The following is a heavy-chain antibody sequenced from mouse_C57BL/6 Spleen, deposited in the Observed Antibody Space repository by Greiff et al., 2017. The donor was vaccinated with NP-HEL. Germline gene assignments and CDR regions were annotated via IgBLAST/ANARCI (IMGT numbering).Heavy chain of an antibody. V-gene: IGHV1-61*01. D-gene: IGHD1-1*01. CDR1: GYTFTSYW. CDR2: IYPSDSET. Sequence: QVQLQQPGAELVRPGSSVKLSCKASGYTFTSYWMHWVKQRPGQGLEWIGKIYPSDSETHYNQKFKDKATLTVDKSSSTAYMQLSSLTSEDSAVFYCERRLITAVVADYWGQGTTLTVSS. J-gene: IGHJ2*01. CDR3: ERRLITAVVADY.